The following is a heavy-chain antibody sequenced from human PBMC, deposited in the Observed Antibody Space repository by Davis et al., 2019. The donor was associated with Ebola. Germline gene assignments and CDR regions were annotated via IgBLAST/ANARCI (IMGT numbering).Heavy chain of an antibody. D-gene: IGHD3-10*01. Sequence: AASVKVSCKASGYTFSTYALHWVRQAPGQRLEWMGWINPDNGNTKFSQRFQGRVTMTRDTSTSTVYMELSSLRSEDTAVYYCAIIPFDYYGSGFNDYWGQGTLVTVSS. V-gene: IGHV1-3*01. J-gene: IGHJ4*02. CDR1: GYTFSTYA. CDR2: INPDNGNT. CDR3: AIIPFDYYGSGFNDY.